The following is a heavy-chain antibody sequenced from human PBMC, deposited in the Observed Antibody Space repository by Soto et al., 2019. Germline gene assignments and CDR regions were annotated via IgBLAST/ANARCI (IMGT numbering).Heavy chain of an antibody. V-gene: IGHV1-69*06. J-gene: IGHJ5*02. CDR1: GGTFKTYV. D-gene: IGHD2-21*01. CDR3: ARDHVAIKTEAGRSGWFDP. CDR2: IIPLFGTT. Sequence: QVQLVQSGAEVKKPGSSVNVSCKASGGTFKTYVITWVRQAPGQGLEWMGGIIPLFGTTTYAPKFQGRVTISADKSTNTVYMEMSSLRSDDTAGYYCARDHVAIKTEAGRSGWFDPWGQGTLVTVSS.